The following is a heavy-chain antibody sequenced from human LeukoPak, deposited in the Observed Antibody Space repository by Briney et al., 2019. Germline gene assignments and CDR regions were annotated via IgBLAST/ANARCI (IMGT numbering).Heavy chain of an antibody. V-gene: IGHV3-48*01. D-gene: IGHD2-15*01. CDR2: ISSSSSTI. CDR3: AASIMVGSWFDP. J-gene: IGHJ5*02. CDR1: GLTFSSYS. Sequence: GGSLRLSCAASGLTFSSYSMNWVRQAPGKGLEWVSYISSSSSTIYYADSVKGRFTISRDNAKNSLYLQMSNLRAEDTAVFYCAASIMVGSWFDPWGQGTLVTVSS.